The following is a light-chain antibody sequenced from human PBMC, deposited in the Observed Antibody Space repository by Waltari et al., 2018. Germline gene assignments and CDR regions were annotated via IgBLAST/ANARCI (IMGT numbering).Light chain of an antibody. V-gene: IGKV1-8*01. CDR3: QQYYAYPLT. Sequence: AIRITQSPSSLSASTGDRVTITCRSNQDIGTYLAWYQQTPGKAPRLLLHGASTVQTGVPSRFSGSGSGTDFNITIACLQSEDFVTYFCQQYYAYPLTFGEGTKVEMK. CDR2: GAS. J-gene: IGKJ4*01. CDR1: QDIGTY.